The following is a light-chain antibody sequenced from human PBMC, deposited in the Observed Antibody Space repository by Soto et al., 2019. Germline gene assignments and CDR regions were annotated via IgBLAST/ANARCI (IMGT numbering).Light chain of an antibody. CDR3: NSYASSGTLV. CDR2: EVS. J-gene: IGLJ1*01. CDR1: SSDVGGYNY. V-gene: IGLV2-14*01. Sequence: QSALTQPASVSGSPGQSITLSCTVTSSDVGGYNYVSWYQQHPGKAPKLMIYEVSNRPSGVSNRFSGSKSGNTASLTISGLQAEDEADYYCNSYASSGTLVFGTGTKLTVL.